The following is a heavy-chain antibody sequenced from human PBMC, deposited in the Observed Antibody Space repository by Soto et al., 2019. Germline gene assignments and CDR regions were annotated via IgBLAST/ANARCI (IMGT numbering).Heavy chain of an antibody. D-gene: IGHD4-17*01. CDR2: IYYSGST. V-gene: IGHV4-31*02. CDR1: AGSISSGGYY. CDR3: ARSSQSTVTTLDY. Sequence: QVQLQESGPGLVKPSQTLSLTCTVSAGSISSGGYYWSWIRQHPGKGLEWIGYIYYSGSTYYNPSLKSRVTISVDTSKNQFSLKLSSVTAADTDVYYCARSSQSTVTTLDYWGQGTLVTVSS. J-gene: IGHJ4*02.